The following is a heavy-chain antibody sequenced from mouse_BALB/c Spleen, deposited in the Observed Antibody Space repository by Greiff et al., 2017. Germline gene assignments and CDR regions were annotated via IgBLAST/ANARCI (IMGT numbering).Heavy chain of an antibody. J-gene: IGHJ3*01. CDR2: ISSGGSYT. V-gene: IGHV5-9-3*01. CDR3: ATSYYRYGWFAY. Sequence: EVKVVESGGGLVKPGGSLKLSCAASGFTFSSYAMSWVRQTPEKRLEWVATISSGGSYTYYPDSVKGRFTISRDNAKNTLYLQMSSLRSEDTAMYYCATSYYRYGWFAYWGQGTLVTVSA. CDR1: GFTFSSYA. D-gene: IGHD2-14*01.